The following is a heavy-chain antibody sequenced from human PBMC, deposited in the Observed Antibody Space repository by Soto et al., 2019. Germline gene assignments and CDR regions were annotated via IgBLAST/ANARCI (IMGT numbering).Heavy chain of an antibody. CDR2: IIPIFGTA. CDR3: ARYYYDSSGYYGSGRYAFDI. Sequence: SVKVSCKASGGTFSSYAISWVRQAPGQGLEWMGGIIPIFGTANYAQKFQGRVTITADESTSTAYMELSSLRSEDTAVYYCARYYYDSSGYYGSGRYAFDIWGQGTMVTVSS. D-gene: IGHD3-22*01. V-gene: IGHV1-69*13. J-gene: IGHJ3*02. CDR1: GGTFSSYA.